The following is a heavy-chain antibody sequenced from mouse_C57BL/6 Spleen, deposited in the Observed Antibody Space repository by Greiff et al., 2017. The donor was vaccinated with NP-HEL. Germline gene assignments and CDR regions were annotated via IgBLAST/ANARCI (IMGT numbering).Heavy chain of an antibody. J-gene: IGHJ2*01. CDR1: GFTFSSYA. CDR3: ERNWDDFDY. Sequence: EVKLQESGGGLVEPGGSLKLSCAASGFTFSSYAMSWVRQTPEKRLEWVATISDGGSYTYYPDNVKGRFTISRDNAKNNLYLQMRHLKTEDTAMYYCERNWDDFDYWGQGTTLTVSS. D-gene: IGHD4-1*01. V-gene: IGHV5-4*03. CDR2: ISDGGSYT.